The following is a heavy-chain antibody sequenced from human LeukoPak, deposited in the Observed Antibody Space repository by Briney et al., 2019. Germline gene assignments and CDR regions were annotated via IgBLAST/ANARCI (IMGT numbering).Heavy chain of an antibody. CDR3: ARDGRRYCSSTSCYSGEYYYGMDV. CDR1: GYTFTSYG. V-gene: IGHV1-18*01. CDR2: ISAYNGIT. D-gene: IGHD2-2*01. J-gene: IGHJ6*02. Sequence: ASVTVSCKASGYTFTSYGITWVRQAPGQGLEWMGWISAYNGITNYAQKLQGRVTMTTDTSTSTAYMELRSLRSDDTAVYYCARDGRRYCSSTSCYSGEYYYGMDVWGQGTTVTVSS.